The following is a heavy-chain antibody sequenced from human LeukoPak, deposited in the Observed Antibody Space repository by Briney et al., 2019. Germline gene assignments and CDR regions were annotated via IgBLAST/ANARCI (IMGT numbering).Heavy chain of an antibody. V-gene: IGHV3-23*01. J-gene: IGHJ4*02. CDR3: AKGKTGAGTGGHNFDY. D-gene: IGHD6-19*01. CDR2: ISASSGST. Sequence: GGSLRLSCAASGITLSNYAMSWVRQAPGKGLEWVSAISASSGSTYYADSVKGRFTISRDNSKDTLYLQMNSLGVEDTAIYYCAKGKTGAGTGGHNFDYWGQGTLVTISS. CDR1: GITLSNYA.